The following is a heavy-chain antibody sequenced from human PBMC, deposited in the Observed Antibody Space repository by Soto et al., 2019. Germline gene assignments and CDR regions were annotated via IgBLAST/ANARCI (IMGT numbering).Heavy chain of an antibody. V-gene: IGHV1-2*04. Sequence: ASVKVSCKASGYSFTDYHINWVRQAPGQGLEWLGRINPKSGGASTTQKFQGWVTMTTDTSISTASMEMTRLTSDDTAIYYCARGDSTGCSGGVCSCFYNHGMDVWGQGTTVTVSS. D-gene: IGHD2-8*02. CDR2: INPKSGGA. CDR1: GYSFTDYH. J-gene: IGHJ6*02. CDR3: ARGDSTGCSGGVCSCFYNHGMDV.